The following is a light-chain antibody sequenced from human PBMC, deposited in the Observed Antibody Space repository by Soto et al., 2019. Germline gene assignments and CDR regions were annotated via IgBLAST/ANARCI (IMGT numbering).Light chain of an antibody. Sequence: ETVLTQSPGTLSLSPGERATLSCRASQTIRSNYLAWYRQTPGQAPRLLIYGASTRATGIADWFSGSGSGTDFSLIISRLEPEDFALYYCLQYGSSPWRFGEGTEVQIK. CDR3: LQYGSSPWR. CDR2: GAS. V-gene: IGKV3-20*01. CDR1: QTIRSNY. J-gene: IGKJ1*01.